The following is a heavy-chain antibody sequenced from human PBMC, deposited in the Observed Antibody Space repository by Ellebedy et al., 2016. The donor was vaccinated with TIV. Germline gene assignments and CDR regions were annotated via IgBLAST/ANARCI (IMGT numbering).Heavy chain of an antibody. CDR3: VSRTVTSSWSHWYFDL. J-gene: IGHJ2*01. V-gene: IGHV3-23*01. D-gene: IGHD6-13*01. CDR1: GFTFSSYA. CDR2: ISGSDGST. Sequence: GGSLRLSXAASGFTFSSYAMSWVRQAPGKGLEWVSAISGSDGSTYYADSVKGRFTISRDNSKNTLYLQMNSLRAEDTAVYYCVSRTVTSSWSHWYFDLWGRGTLVTVSS.